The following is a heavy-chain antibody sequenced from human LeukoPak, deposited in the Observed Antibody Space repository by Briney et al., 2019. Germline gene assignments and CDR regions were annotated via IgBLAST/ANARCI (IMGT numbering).Heavy chain of an antibody. CDR3: ARARYSSSWYDYYFDY. D-gene: IGHD6-13*01. J-gene: IGHJ4*02. CDR2: ISGSGGST. CDR1: GFTFSSYA. V-gene: IGHV3-23*01. Sequence: GGSLRLSCAASGFTFSSYAMSWVRQAPGKGLEWVSAISGSGGSTYYADSVKGRFTISRDNSKNTLYLQMNSLRAEDTAVYYCARARYSSSWYDYYFDYWGQGTLVTVSS.